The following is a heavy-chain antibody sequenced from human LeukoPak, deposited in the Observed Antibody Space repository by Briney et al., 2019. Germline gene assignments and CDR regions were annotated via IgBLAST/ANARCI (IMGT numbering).Heavy chain of an antibody. CDR2: IYTSGST. V-gene: IGHV4-4*07. J-gene: IGHJ5*02. CDR1: GGSISSYY. D-gene: IGHD3-3*01. Sequence: PSATLSLTCTASGGSISSYYWSWIRQPAGKGLEWIGRIYTSGSTNYNPSLKSRVTMSVDTSKNQFSLKLSSVTAADTAVYYCARGNDFWSGYYSRGWFDPWGQGTLVTVSS. CDR3: ARGNDFWSGYYSRGWFDP.